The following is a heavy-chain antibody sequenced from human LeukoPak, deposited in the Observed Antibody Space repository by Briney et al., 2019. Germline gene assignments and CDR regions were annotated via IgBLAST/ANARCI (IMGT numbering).Heavy chain of an antibody. CDR2: ISYDGSNK. D-gene: IGHD3-10*01. V-gene: IGHV3-30-3*01. CDR3: AGITMAL. J-gene: IGHJ4*02. CDR1: GFTFSSYA. Sequence: GGSLRLSCAASGFTFSSYAMHWVRQAPGKGLEWVAVISYDGSNKYYADSVKGRFTISRDNSKNTLYLQMNSLRAEDTAVYYCAGITMALWGQGTLVTVSS.